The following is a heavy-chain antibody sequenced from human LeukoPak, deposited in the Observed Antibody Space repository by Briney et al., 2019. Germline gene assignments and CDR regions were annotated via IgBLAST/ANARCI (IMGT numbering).Heavy chain of an antibody. J-gene: IGHJ5*02. D-gene: IGHD2-2*01. CDR3: TTLNFIVVVPAGWFDP. V-gene: IGHV3-15*01. CDR2: IKSKTDGGTT. CDR1: GFTFSDAW. Sequence: GGSLRLSCAASGFTFSDAWMSWVRQAPGKGLEWVGRIKSKTDGGTTDYAAPVKGRFTISRDDSKNTLYPQMNSLKTEDTAVYYCTTLNFIVVVPAGWFDPWGQGTLVTVSS.